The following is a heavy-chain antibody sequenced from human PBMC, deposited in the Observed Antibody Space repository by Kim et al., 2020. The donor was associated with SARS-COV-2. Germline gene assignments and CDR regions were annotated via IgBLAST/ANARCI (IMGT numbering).Heavy chain of an antibody. V-gene: IGHV3-23*01. D-gene: IGHD2-2*01. CDR3: AKGHSRIVVVPAASRGWFDP. CDR2: ISGSGGST. J-gene: IGHJ5*02. Sequence: GGSLRLSCAASGFTFSSYAMSWVRQAPGKGLEWVSAISGSGGSTYYADSVKGRFTISRDNSKNTLYLQMNSLRAEETAVYYCAKGHSRIVVVPAASRGWFDPWGQGTRVTVSS. CDR1: GFTFSSYA.